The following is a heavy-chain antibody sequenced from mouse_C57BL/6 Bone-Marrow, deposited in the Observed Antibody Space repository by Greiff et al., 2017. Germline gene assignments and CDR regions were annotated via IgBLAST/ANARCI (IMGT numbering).Heavy chain of an antibody. D-gene: IGHD1-1*01. CDR3: TGDGSSAWFAY. CDR2: IRLKSDNYAT. Sequence: EVKLMESGGGLVQPGGSMKLSCVASGFTFSNYWMNWVRQSPEKGLEWVAQIRLKSDNYATHYAKSVKGRFTISRDDSKSSVYLQMNNLRAEDTGIYYCTGDGSSAWFAYWGQGTLVTVSA. CDR1: GFTFSNYW. J-gene: IGHJ3*01. V-gene: IGHV6-3*01.